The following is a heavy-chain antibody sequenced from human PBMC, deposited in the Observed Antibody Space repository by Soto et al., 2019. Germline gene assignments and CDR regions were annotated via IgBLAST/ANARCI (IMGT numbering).Heavy chain of an antibody. CDR2: IFYSGTT. CDR3: ARDLWVEPELYYYGMDV. V-gene: IGHV4-30-4*01. CDR1: GDSISSADYY. D-gene: IGHD1-1*01. J-gene: IGHJ6*02. Sequence: TLSLTCTVSGDSISSADYYWSWIRHTPGKGLEWIGHIFYSGTTYYNPSLKSRLTISVDTSKNHFSLRLTSVTAADTAVYYCARDLWVEPELYYYGMDVWGQGTTVTVSS.